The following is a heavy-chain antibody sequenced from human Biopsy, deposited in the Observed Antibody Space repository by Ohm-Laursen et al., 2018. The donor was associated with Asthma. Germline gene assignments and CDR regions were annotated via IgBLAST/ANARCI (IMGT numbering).Heavy chain of an antibody. Sequence: SVKVSCQTSGYTFNSAGITWVRQAPGQGLEWMGWISVYNGNTKGAQKLQDRVTMITDTSTSTAYMELRSLRSDDTAVYFCARAVDYSHYYGIDVWGQGTTVTVS. CDR2: ISVYNGNT. CDR1: GYTFNSAG. D-gene: IGHD3-10*01. J-gene: IGHJ6*02. CDR3: ARAVDYSHYYGIDV. V-gene: IGHV1-18*01.